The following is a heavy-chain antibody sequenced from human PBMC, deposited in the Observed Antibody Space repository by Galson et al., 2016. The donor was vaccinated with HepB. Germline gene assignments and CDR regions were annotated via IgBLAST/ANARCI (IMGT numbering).Heavy chain of an antibody. CDR2: ITGSGSGT. CDR3: AKVTRPGISAPRYGMDV. CDR1: GFTFSDYA. V-gene: IGHV3-23*01. D-gene: IGHD6-13*01. Sequence: SLRLSCAAPGFTFSDYAMTWVRQAPGKGLEWVSGITGSGSGTYNGGSVKGRFAISGDNSKNTLFLQMNNLRAEDTALYYCAKVTRPGISAPRYGMDVWGRGTTVTVSS. J-gene: IGHJ6*04.